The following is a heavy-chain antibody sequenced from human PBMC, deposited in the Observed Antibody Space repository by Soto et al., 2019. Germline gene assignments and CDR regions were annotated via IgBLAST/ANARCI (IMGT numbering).Heavy chain of an antibody. V-gene: IGHV1-69*08. Sequence: QVQLVQSGAEVKKPGYSVKVSCKASGGTFSPYTVNWVRQAPGQGLEWMGRIIHFLGVTNYAQKFQARVTLTADTSTTTAYMELSGLRFEDTAVYYCARDWESTVSTWSFGAFWGRGTLVTVSS. J-gene: IGHJ4*02. CDR1: GGTFSPYT. CDR3: ARDWESTVSTWSFGAF. D-gene: IGHD3-10*01. CDR2: IIHFLGVT.